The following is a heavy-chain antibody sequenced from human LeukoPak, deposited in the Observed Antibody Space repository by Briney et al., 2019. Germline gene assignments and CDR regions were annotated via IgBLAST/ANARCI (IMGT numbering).Heavy chain of an antibody. CDR3: ANGEAAAGSFDY. D-gene: IGHD6-13*01. CDR2: ISYDGSNK. CDR1: GFTFSSYG. Sequence: GGSLRLSCAASGFTFSSYGMHWVRQAPGKGLEWVAVISYDGSNKYYADFVKGRFTISRDNSKNTLYLQMNSLRAEDTAVYYCANGEAAAGSFDYWGQGTLVTVSS. V-gene: IGHV3-30*18. J-gene: IGHJ4*02.